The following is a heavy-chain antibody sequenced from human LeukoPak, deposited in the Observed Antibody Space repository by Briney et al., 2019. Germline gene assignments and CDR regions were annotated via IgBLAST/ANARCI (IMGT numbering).Heavy chain of an antibody. CDR1: GFTFSSNW. V-gene: IGHV3-7*01. Sequence: GGSLRLSCSASGFTFSSNWMSWVRQAPGKGLEWVANIKQDGSEKYYVDSVKGRFTISRDNAKNSLYLQMNSLRAEDTAVYYCASRGYSNFYYYMDVGGKGTTVTVSS. J-gene: IGHJ6*03. CDR2: IKQDGSEK. CDR3: ASRGYSNFYYYMDV. D-gene: IGHD4-23*01.